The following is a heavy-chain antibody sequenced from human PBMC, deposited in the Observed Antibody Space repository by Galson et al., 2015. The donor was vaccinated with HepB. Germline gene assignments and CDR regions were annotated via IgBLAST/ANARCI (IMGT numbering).Heavy chain of an antibody. CDR2: IIPILGIA. V-gene: IGHV1-69*04. D-gene: IGHD1-26*01. CDR1: GGTFSSYA. J-gene: IGHJ3*02. Sequence: SVKVSCKASGGTFSSYAISWVRQAPGQGLEWMGRIIPILGIANYAQKFQGRVTITADKSTSTAYMELSSLRSEDTAVYYCARDSANMVGAMPIWGQGTMVTVSS. CDR3: ARDSANMVGAMPI.